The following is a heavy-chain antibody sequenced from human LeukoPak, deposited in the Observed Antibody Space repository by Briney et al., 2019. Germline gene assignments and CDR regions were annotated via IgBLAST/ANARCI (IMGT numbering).Heavy chain of an antibody. Sequence: ASVKVSCKASGYTFTGYYMHWVRQAPGQGLEWMGRINPNSGGANYAQKFQGRVTITADESTSTAYMELSSLRSEDTAVYYCARGDYYDSSGWWGQGTLVTVSS. J-gene: IGHJ4*02. CDR2: INPNSGGA. V-gene: IGHV1-2*06. CDR3: ARGDYYDSSGW. CDR1: GYTFTGYY. D-gene: IGHD3-22*01.